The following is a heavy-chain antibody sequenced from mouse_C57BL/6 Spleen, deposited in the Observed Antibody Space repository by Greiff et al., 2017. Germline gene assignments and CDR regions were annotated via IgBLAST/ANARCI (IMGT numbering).Heavy chain of an antibody. CDR3: ARSLDYDSAIDY. Sequence: VHLVESGAELMKPGASVKLSCKATGYTFTGYWIEWVKQRPGHGLEWIGEILTGSGSTNSNEKFKGKATFTADTSSNTAYMQLSSLTTEDSAIYYCARSLDYDSAIDYWGQGTSVTVSS. D-gene: IGHD2-13*01. J-gene: IGHJ4*01. CDR2: ILTGSGST. CDR1: GYTFTGYW. V-gene: IGHV1-9*01.